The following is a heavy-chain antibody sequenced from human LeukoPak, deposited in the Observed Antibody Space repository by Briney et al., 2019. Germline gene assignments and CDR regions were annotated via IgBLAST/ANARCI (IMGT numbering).Heavy chain of an antibody. J-gene: IGHJ5*02. Sequence: ASVKVSCKASGYTFTGYYMHWVRQAPGQGLEWMGWINPNSGGTNYAQKFQGRVTMTRDTSISTAYMELSRLRSDDTAVYYCARGAVPAAGDWFDPRGQGTLVTVSS. D-gene: IGHD2-2*01. CDR1: GYTFTGYY. CDR3: ARGAVPAAGDWFDP. CDR2: INPNSGGT. V-gene: IGHV1-2*02.